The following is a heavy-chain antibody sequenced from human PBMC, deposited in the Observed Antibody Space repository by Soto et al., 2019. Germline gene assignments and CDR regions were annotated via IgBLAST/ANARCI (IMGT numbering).Heavy chain of an antibody. J-gene: IGHJ4*02. V-gene: IGHV4-39*01. CDR3: ARPTHYYDGSGYFDY. Sequence: QLQLQESGPGLVKPSETLSLTCTVSGGSISSSSYYWGWIRQLPGRGLEWIGNIYYSGSTYYSPSLKSRVTISIDTSKNQFSLRLSSVTAADTAVYYCARPTHYYDGSGYFDYWGQGTLLTVSS. CDR1: GGSISSSSYY. D-gene: IGHD3-22*01. CDR2: IYYSGST.